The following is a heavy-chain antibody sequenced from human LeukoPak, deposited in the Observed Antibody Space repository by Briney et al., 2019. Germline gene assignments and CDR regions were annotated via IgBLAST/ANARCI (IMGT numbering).Heavy chain of an antibody. CDR1: GFTFTNYD. Sequence: GASVKVSCKATGFTFTNYDINWVRQASGQGLEWMAWMNPINGNTGYAQKFQGRVTMTRDTSISTAYMELRSLTSEDTAVYYCVRDGEGVAISVNYWFAPWGQGTLVTVSS. J-gene: IGHJ5*02. CDR2: MNPINGNT. D-gene: IGHD3-10*01. CDR3: VRDGEGVAISVNYWFAP. V-gene: IGHV1-8*01.